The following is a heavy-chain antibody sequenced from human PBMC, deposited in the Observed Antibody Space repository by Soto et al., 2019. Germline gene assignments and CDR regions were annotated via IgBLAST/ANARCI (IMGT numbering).Heavy chain of an antibody. J-gene: IGHJ6*02. CDR2: ISAYNRNT. D-gene: IGHD6-19*01. CDR3: AGELGRIALAGTGLDV. CDR1: GYTFTSYG. Sequence: QVPLVQSGAEVKKPGASVKVSCKASGYTFTSYGISWVRQAPGQGLEWMGWISAYNRNTNYAQKLQGRFTMTTDTSTSTAYMELRSLRSDGTAVYYCAGELGRIALAGTGLDVWGQGTTVTVS. V-gene: IGHV1-18*01.